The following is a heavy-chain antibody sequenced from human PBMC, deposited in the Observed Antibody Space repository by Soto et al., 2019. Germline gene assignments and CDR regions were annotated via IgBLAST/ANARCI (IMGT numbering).Heavy chain of an antibody. CDR2: INPSGGST. V-gene: IGHV1-46*03. CDR3: ASSIRPKNCFDP. J-gene: IGHJ5*02. Sequence: QVQLVQSGAEVKKPGASVKVSCKASGYTFTSYYMHWVRQAPGQGLEWMGMINPSGGSTSYAQKYQGRVTMTRDTSTSTVYMELSSLSSEDTAGYYCASSIRPKNCFDPWGQGTLVTVSS. D-gene: IGHD2-21*01. CDR1: GYTFTSYY.